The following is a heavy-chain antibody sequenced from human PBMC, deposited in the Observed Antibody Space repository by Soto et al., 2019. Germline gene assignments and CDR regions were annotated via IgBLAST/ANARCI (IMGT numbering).Heavy chain of an antibody. Sequence: PGGSLRLSCAASGFTFSSYAMHWVRQAPGKGLEWVAVISYDGSNKYYADSVKGRFTISRDNSKNTLYLQMNSLRAEDTAVYYCARSGYYYDSSGSYYFGYWGQGTLVTV. V-gene: IGHV3-30-3*01. CDR3: ARSGYYYDSSGSYYFGY. CDR1: GFTFSSYA. D-gene: IGHD3-22*01. J-gene: IGHJ4*02. CDR2: ISYDGSNK.